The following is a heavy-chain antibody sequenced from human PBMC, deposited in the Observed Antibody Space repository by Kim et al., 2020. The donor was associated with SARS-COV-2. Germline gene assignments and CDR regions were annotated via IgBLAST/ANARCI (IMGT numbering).Heavy chain of an antibody. CDR2: ISTYSVKI. J-gene: IGHJ4*02. Sequence: ASVKVSCKASGYTFTSYGINWVRQAPGQGLEWMGWISTYSVKIQFAEKFQGRLTMTTDTSTTTAYMELRGLTSDDTAVYYCARKEYGDYVWPPDFWGQGT. D-gene: IGHD3-16*01. CDR3: ARKEYGDYVWPPDF. CDR1: GYTFTSYG. V-gene: IGHV1-18*04.